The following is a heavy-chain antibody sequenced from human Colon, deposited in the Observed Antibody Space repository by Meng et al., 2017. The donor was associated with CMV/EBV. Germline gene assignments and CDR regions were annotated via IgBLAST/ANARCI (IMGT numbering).Heavy chain of an antibody. D-gene: IGHD1-26*01. V-gene: IGHV4-4*07. CDR3: ATGSGDFDH. CDR2: IQSDGNT. CDR1: GAPISNFF. Sequence: VRSRVLGPGLVRPSETLSLTCGVSGAPISNFFWSWIRQSAGMRLEWIGRIQSDGNTYYNPSLKSRVTVSQDTSKNQISLRLRSVTAADTAVYYCATGSGDFDHWGQGTLVTVSS. J-gene: IGHJ4*02.